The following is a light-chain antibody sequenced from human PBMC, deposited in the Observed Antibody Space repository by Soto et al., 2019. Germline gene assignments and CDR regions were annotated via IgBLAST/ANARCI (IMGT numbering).Light chain of an antibody. V-gene: IGLV2-14*01. CDR2: DVT. J-gene: IGLJ1*01. Sequence: QSVLTQPASVSGSPGQSITISCTGTSSDVGGYKYVSWYQQHPDKAPKLIIYDVTNRPSGISNRFSGSKSGNTASLTISGLQAEAEADYYCSSYTSSSSYVFGTGSKVPVL. CDR1: SSDVGGYKY. CDR3: SSYTSSSSYV.